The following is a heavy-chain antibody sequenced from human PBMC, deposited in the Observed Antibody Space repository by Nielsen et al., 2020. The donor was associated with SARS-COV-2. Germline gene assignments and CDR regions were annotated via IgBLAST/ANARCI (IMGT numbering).Heavy chain of an antibody. Sequence: GESLKISCAASGFTFSSYPVHWVRQAPGKGLEWVAFISYDGSNKDYADSVKGRFTISRDNSKNTLYLQMNSLRAEDTALYYCAKDPHYDISHGLFDPWGQGTLVTVSS. CDR3: AKDPHYDISHGLFDP. CDR1: GFTFSSYP. D-gene: IGHD3-9*01. V-gene: IGHV3-30-3*01. J-gene: IGHJ5*02. CDR2: ISYDGSNK.